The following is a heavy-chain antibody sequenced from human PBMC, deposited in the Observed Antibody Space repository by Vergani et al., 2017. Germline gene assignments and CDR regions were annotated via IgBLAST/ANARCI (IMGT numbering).Heavy chain of an antibody. CDR3: ARDNSLPSTVPWWYFDL. V-gene: IGHV3-48*03. CDR2: ISSSGSTI. Sequence: EVQLVESGGGLVQPGGSLRLSCAASGFTFSSYEMNWVRQAPGKGLEWVSYISSSGSTIYYADSVKGRFTISRDNAKNSLYLQMNSLRGEDTAVYYCARDNSLPSTVPWWYFDLWGRGTLVTVSS. CDR1: GFTFSSYE. D-gene: IGHD4-17*01. J-gene: IGHJ2*01.